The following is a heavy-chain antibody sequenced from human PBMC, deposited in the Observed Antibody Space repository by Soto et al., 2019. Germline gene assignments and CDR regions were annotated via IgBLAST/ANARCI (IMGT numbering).Heavy chain of an antibody. Sequence: SETLSLTCTVSGGSISSYYWSWIRQPPGKGLEWIGYIYYSGSTNYNPSLKSRVTISADTSKNQFSLKLSSVTAADTAVYYCARRGGYSSSWYAFDIWGQGTMVTVSS. J-gene: IGHJ3*02. D-gene: IGHD6-13*01. CDR1: GGSISSYY. V-gene: IGHV4-59*01. CDR3: ARRGGYSSSWYAFDI. CDR2: IYYSGST.